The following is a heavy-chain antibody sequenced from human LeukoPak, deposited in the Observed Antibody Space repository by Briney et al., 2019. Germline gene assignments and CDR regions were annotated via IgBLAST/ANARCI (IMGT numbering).Heavy chain of an antibody. V-gene: IGHV4-39*07. D-gene: IGHD6-13*01. CDR2: IYYSGST. Sequence: SETLSLTCTVSGGSISSSSYYWGWIRQPPGKGLEWIGSIYYSGSTYYNPSLKSRVTISVDTSKNQFSLKLSSVTAADTAVYYCARDIGSSWYQEHWFDPWGQGTLVTVSS. J-gene: IGHJ5*02. CDR3: ARDIGSSWYQEHWFDP. CDR1: GGSISSSSYY.